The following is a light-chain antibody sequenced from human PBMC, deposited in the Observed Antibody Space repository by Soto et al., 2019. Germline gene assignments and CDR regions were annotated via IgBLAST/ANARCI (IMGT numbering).Light chain of an antibody. J-gene: IGKJ4*01. CDR2: AAS. Sequence: DIHMTQSPSSLSASVGDRVTITCRASQGISNYLAWYQQKPGKVPKLLIYAASTLQSGVPSRFSGSGSVTDFTLTISSLQPEDVATYYCQKYNSDNLSLGGRTNVEIK. CDR3: QKYNSDNLS. V-gene: IGKV1-27*01. CDR1: QGISNY.